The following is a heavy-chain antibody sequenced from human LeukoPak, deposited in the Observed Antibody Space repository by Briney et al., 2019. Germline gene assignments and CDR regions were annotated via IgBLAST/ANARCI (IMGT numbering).Heavy chain of an antibody. Sequence: GGSLRLSCAASGFTFTSYGMSWVRQAPGKGLEWVSTISGSGGSTYYADSVKGRFTISRDNSKNTLYLQMNILRAEDTAVYYCARGQGIAAAGFDPWGQGTLVTVSS. V-gene: IGHV3-23*01. CDR1: GFTFTSYG. J-gene: IGHJ5*02. CDR3: ARGQGIAAAGFDP. D-gene: IGHD6-13*01. CDR2: ISGSGGST.